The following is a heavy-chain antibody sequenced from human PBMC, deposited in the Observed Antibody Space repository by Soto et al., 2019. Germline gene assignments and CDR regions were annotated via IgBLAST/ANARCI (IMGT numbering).Heavy chain of an antibody. Sequence: SETLSLTCTVSGGSMSSYYWTWIRQPAGKGLEWIGRVYSSGGTHYNPSLKSRVTISLDTSKNQFSLRLISVTDADTAVYYWARGQRFSDWFDPWGQGTLVTVSS. J-gene: IGHJ5*02. CDR2: VYSSGGT. D-gene: IGHD3-3*01. V-gene: IGHV4-4*07. CDR3: ARGQRFSDWFDP. CDR1: GGSMSSYY.